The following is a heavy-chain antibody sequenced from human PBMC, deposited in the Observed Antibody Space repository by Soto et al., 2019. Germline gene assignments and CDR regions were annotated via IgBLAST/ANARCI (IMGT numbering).Heavy chain of an antibody. J-gene: IGHJ6*02. CDR3: ARDRGYSSGMDV. CDR1: GGSFSGYY. D-gene: IGHD3-22*01. V-gene: IGHV4-34*01. Sequence: SETLSLTCAVYGGSFSGYYWSWIRQPPGKGLEWIGEINHSGSTNYNPSLKSRVTISVDTSKNQFSLKLSSVTAADMAVYYCARDRGYSSGMDVWGQGITVTVSS. CDR2: INHSGST.